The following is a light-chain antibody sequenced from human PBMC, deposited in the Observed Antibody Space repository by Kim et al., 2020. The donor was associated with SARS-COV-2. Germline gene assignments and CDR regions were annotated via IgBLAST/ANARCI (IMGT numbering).Light chain of an antibody. J-gene: IGKJ1*01. CDR1: QSVGTK. CDR3: LQYQDWPPWT. V-gene: IGKV3-15*01. CDR2: GAS. Sequence: EILMTQSPATLSVSPGERATLSCRASQSVGTKAAWYQQKPGQAPRLLMYGASIRATGIPARFSGSGSGTEFTLTISSLQSEDVAIYYCLQYQDWPPWTFGQGTKVDIK.